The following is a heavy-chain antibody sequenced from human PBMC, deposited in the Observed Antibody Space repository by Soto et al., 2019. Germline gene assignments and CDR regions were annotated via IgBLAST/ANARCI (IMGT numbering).Heavy chain of an antibody. CDR1: GYTFTGYY. V-gene: IGHV1-2*04. CDR3: ARASPIAAAGNPPSPFDY. CDR2: INPNSGGT. D-gene: IGHD6-13*01. J-gene: IGHJ4*02. Sequence: GASVKVSCEASGYTFTGYYMHCVRQAPGQGLEWMGWINPNSGGTNYAQKFQGWVTMTRDTSISTAYMELSRLRSDDTAVYYCARASPIAAAGNPPSPFDYWGQGTLVTVSS.